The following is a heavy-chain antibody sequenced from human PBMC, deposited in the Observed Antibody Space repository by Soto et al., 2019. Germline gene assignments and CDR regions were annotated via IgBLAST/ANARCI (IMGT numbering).Heavy chain of an antibody. CDR3: ARLYSRMYSSGWYEIGYYGMDV. D-gene: IGHD6-19*01. Sequence: SETLSLTCTVSGGSISSYYWSWIRQPPGKGLEWIGYIYYSGSTNYNPSLKSRVTISVDTSKNQFSLKLSSVTAADTAVYYCARLYSRMYSSGWYEIGYYGMDVWGQGTTVTVSS. V-gene: IGHV4-59*01. CDR2: IYYSGST. J-gene: IGHJ6*02. CDR1: GGSISSYY.